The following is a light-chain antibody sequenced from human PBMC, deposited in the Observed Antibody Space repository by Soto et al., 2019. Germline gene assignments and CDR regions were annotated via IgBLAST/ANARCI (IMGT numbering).Light chain of an antibody. CDR2: RDT. Sequence: QSVLTQPPSVSGAPGQRVTISCTGSSSNIGASYDVNWYQQLPGTAPKLLIFRDTHRPSGIPNRFSGSRSGTSASLAIFGLQPGHEAEYYCKSYDNSLNGYVFGTGTKVTVL. CDR1: SSNIGASYD. J-gene: IGLJ1*01. CDR3: KSYDNSLNGYV. V-gene: IGLV1-40*01.